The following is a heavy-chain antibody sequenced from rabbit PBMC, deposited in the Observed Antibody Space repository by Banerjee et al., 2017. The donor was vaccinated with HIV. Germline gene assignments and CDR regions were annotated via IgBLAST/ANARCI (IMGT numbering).Heavy chain of an antibody. CDR2: IDTGSSGDT. J-gene: IGHJ4*01. CDR1: GFSFSSNA. D-gene: IGHD2-1*01. CDR3: ARWEYNYDDYGDAQYYFNL. V-gene: IGHV1S40*01. Sequence: QSLEESGGDLVKPGASLTLTCTASGFSFSSNAIYWVRQAPGKGLEWIGCIDTGSSGDTYYASWANGRFTISKTSSTTVTLQMTSLTAADTATYFCARWEYNYDDYGDAQYYFNLWGQGTLVTVS.